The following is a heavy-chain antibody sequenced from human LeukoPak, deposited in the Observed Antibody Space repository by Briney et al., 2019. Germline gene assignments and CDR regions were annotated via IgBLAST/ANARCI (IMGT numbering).Heavy chain of an antibody. V-gene: IGHV5-51*01. CDR3: ARGSYGSPPDY. CDR1: GYSISSGYY. CDR2: IYPGDSDT. J-gene: IGHJ4*02. D-gene: IGHD3-16*01. Sequence: PSETLSLTCTVSGYSISSGYYWGWIRQPPGKGLEWMGIIYPGDSDTRYSPSFQGQVTISADKSISTAYLQWSSLKASDTAMYYCARGSYGSPPDYWGQGTLVTVSS.